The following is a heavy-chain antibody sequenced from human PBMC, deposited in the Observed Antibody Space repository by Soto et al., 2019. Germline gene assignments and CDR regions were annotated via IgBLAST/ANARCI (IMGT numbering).Heavy chain of an antibody. CDR3: ARVRSGYSSSWSHFDY. CDR2: IGAYNGNT. D-gene: IGHD6-13*01. Sequence: ASVKVSCKASGYTFTSYGISWVRQAPGQGLERMGWIGAYNGNTNYAQRLQGRVTMTTDTSTSTAYMELRSLRSDDTAVYYCARVRSGYSSSWSHFDYWGQGTLVTVSS. J-gene: IGHJ4*02. CDR1: GYTFTSYG. V-gene: IGHV1-18*01.